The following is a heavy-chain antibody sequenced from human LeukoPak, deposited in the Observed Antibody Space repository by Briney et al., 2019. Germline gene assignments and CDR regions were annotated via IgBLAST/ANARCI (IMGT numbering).Heavy chain of an antibody. CDR2: IYYSGST. CDR1: GGSISSYY. Sequence: SETLSLTCTVSGGSISSYYWSWIRQPPGKGLEWIGYIYYSGSTNYNPSLKSRVTISVDTSKNQFSLNLNSVTAADTAVYYCARRPPSYSDNSGTYYLGGFDYWGQGTLVTVSS. V-gene: IGHV4-59*12. CDR3: ARRPPSYSDNSGTYYLGGFDY. J-gene: IGHJ4*02. D-gene: IGHD3-10*01.